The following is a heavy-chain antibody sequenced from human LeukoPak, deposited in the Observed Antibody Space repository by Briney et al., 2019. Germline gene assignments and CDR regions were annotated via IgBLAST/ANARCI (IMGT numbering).Heavy chain of an antibody. CDR3: ARDLTVTSGY. V-gene: IGHV3-48*02. Sequence: GGSLRLSCAASGFTFSTYNMNWVRQAPGKGLEWVSYISSSSSTIYYADSVKGRFIISRDNAKNSLYLQMNSLRDEDTAVYYCARDLTVTSGYWGQGTLVTVSS. J-gene: IGHJ4*02. D-gene: IGHD4-17*01. CDR2: ISSSSSTI. CDR1: GFTFSTYN.